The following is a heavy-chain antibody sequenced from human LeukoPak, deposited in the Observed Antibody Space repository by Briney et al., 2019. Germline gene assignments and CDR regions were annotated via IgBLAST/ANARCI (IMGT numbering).Heavy chain of an antibody. CDR2: INDSGRT. D-gene: IGHD2-21*02. J-gene: IGHJ6*03. V-gene: IGHV4-59*08. CDR3: ASITHCGGDCYSSYYYYYMDV. CDR1: DGSISGYY. Sequence: PSETLSLTCTVSDGSISGYYWSWIRQPPGKGLEWIGNINDSGRTNYNPSLKSRVTISVDTSKNQFSLKLSSVTAADTAVYYCASITHCGGDCYSSYYYYYMDVWGKGTTVTVSS.